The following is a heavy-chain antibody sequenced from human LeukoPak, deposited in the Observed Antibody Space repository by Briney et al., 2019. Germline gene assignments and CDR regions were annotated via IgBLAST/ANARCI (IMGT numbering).Heavy chain of an antibody. CDR1: GDSFNTYS. Sequence: PSETLSLTCTVSGDSFNTYSRTWIRQPPGKGLEWIGNVYETGSISYKSSLESRVTISLDTSKNQFSLKLRSVTTADTAVYYCARGREMSAEDYSSYYGLDVWGQGTTVTVSS. D-gene: IGHD5-24*01. V-gene: IGHV4-59*01. CDR3: ARGREMSAEDYSSYYGLDV. CDR2: VYETGSI. J-gene: IGHJ6*02.